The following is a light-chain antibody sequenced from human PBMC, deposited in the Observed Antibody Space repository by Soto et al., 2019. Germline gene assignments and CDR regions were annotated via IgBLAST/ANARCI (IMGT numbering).Light chain of an antibody. J-gene: IGKJ5*01. V-gene: IGKV1-39*01. CDR2: ATS. CDR3: QQNYSPPPIT. Sequence: DIPMTHSASSLSASVGDRVTITCRASHNVAHFLNWYQQKPGKAPKLLIYATSSLHSGVPSRFSGSGFGTDFTLTISSLQTEDFATYYCQQNYSPPPITFGLGTRLEI. CDR1: HNVAHF.